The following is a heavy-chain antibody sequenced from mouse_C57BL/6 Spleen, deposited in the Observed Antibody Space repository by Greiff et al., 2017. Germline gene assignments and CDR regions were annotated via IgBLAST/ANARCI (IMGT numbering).Heavy chain of an antibody. CDR2: ISSGSSTI. V-gene: IGHV5-17*01. CDR1: GFTFSDYG. CDR3: ARYYDYDPFAY. D-gene: IGHD2-4*01. Sequence: EVKLMESGGGLVKPGGSLKLSCAASGFTFSDYGMHWVRQAPEKGLEWAAYISSGSSTIYYADTVKGRFTISRDNAKNTLFLQMTSLRSEDTAMYYCARYYDYDPFAYWGQGTLVTVSA. J-gene: IGHJ3*01.